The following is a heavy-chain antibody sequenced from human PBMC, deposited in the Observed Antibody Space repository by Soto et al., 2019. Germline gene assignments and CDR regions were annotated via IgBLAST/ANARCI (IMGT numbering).Heavy chain of an antibody. CDR3: ARQVAAAGTFYYYGMDV. CDR2: IYSGGST. Sequence: PGGSLRLSCAASGFTVSSNYMSWVRQAPGKGLEWVSVIYSGGSTYYADSVKGRFTISRDNSKNTLYLQMNSLRAEDTAVYYCARQVAAAGTFYYYGMDVWGQGTTVTVSS. CDR1: GFTVSSNY. V-gene: IGHV3-53*01. J-gene: IGHJ6*02. D-gene: IGHD6-13*01.